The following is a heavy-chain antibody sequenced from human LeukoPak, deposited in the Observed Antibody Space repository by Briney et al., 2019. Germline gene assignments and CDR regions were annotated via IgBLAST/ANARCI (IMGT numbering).Heavy chain of an antibody. CDR1: GGSISSGGYY. V-gene: IGHV4-31*03. D-gene: IGHD3-22*01. Sequence: SQTLSLTCTVSGGSISSGGYYWSWIRQHPGKGLEWIGYIYYSGSTYYNPSLKSRVTISVDTSKNQFSLKLGFVTAADTAVYYCARAAKDYYDSSAPDYWGQGTLVTVSS. J-gene: IGHJ4*02. CDR2: IYYSGST. CDR3: ARAAKDYYDSSAPDY.